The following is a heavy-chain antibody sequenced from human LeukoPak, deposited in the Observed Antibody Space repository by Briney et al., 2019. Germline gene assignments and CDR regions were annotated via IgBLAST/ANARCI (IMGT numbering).Heavy chain of an antibody. CDR2: ISDGDDTT. CDR1: GFTFNSYA. V-gene: IGHV3-23*01. CDR3: AKGWSRGWLDY. J-gene: IGHJ4*02. D-gene: IGHD6-19*01. Sequence: PGGSLRLSCAASGFTFNSYAMSWVRQAPGKGLEWASTISDGDDTTHYTDSVKGRFTMSRDNSKNTLYLQMNTLRAEDTAVYYCAKGWSRGWLDYWGQGTLVTVSS.